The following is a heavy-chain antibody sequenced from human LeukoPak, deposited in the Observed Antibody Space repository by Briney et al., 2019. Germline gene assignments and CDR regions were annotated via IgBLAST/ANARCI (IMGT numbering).Heavy chain of an antibody. Sequence: SVRLSCTASGVTFSSYAISWVRQAPGQGLEWMGGITPILGIANYAQKLQGRVTITADKSTSTAYMELSSLRSEDTAVYYCARDGVEMGTPGNGMDVWGQGTTVTVSS. D-gene: IGHD5-24*01. CDR2: ITPILGIA. CDR1: GVTFSSYA. J-gene: IGHJ6*02. V-gene: IGHV1-69*10. CDR3: ARDGVEMGTPGNGMDV.